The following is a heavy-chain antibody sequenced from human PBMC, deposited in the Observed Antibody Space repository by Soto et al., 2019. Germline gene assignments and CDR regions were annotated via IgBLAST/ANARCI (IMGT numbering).Heavy chain of an antibody. Sequence: PGESLKISCKGSGYTFTNYWIDWVRQMPGKGLEWMGITYPGDSNTKYSPSFQGQVTISADKSTSTAFLQWSTLKASDTAMYYCARHLGSPGYYSGMDVWGQGTTVTVSS. V-gene: IGHV5-51*01. CDR1: GYTFTNYW. CDR3: ARHLGSPGYYSGMDV. J-gene: IGHJ6*02. D-gene: IGHD6-13*01. CDR2: TYPGDSNT.